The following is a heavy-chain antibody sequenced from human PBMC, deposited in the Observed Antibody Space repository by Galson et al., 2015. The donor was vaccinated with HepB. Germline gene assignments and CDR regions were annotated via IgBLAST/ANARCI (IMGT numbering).Heavy chain of an antibody. CDR1: GFIFSGSA. CDR2: IRSKANYYAT. Sequence: SLRLSCAASGFIFSGSAIDWVRQASGKGPEWVGRIRSKANYYATLYVPSLSGRFTISRDDSKNMAYLYMKSLKPEDTAVYYCTRLGDFSGYSSRWGQGTLVTVSS. CDR3: TRLGDFSGYSSR. J-gene: IGHJ4*02. D-gene: IGHD6-13*01. V-gene: IGHV3-73*01.